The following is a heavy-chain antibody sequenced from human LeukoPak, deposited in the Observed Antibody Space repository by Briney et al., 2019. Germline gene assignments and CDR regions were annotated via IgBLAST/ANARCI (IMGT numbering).Heavy chain of an antibody. CDR2: IRYDGSNK. CDR1: GFTFSSYG. CDR3: ARDRLGSGWYRNFDY. D-gene: IGHD6-19*01. Sequence: GSLILSCAASGFTFSSYGMHWVRQAPGKGLEGVAFIRYDGSNKYYADSVKGRFTISRDNSKNTLYLQMNSLRAEDTAVYYCARDRLGSGWYRNFDYWGQGTLVTVSS. J-gene: IGHJ4*02. V-gene: IGHV3-30*02.